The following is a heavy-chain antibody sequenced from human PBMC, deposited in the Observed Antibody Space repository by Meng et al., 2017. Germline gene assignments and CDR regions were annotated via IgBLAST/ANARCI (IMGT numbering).Heavy chain of an antibody. D-gene: IGHD2-15*01. CDR2: INHSGST. J-gene: IGHJ4*02. Sequence: QVQLQEWGAGLLKPSETLSLTCAVYGGSFSGYYWSWIRQPPGKGLEWIGEINHSGSTNYNPSLKSRVTISVDTSKNQFSLKLSSVTAADTAVYYCACPAKLGYFSGGSCYSFENWGQGTLVTVSS. CDR3: ACPAKLGYFSGGSCYSFEN. CDR1: GGSFSGYY. V-gene: IGHV4-34*01.